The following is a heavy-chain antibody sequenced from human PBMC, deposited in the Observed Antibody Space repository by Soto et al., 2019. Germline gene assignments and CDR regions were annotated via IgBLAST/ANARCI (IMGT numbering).Heavy chain of an antibody. Sequence: PGGSLRLSCTASGFTFSTYAMSWVRQAPGKGPEWVSAISGSGGSTYYADSVKGRFTISRDNSKNTLYLQMNSLRAEDTAVYYCAKDPPYYYDSSGYYYDYWGQGTLVTVSS. CDR3: AKDPPYYYDSSGYYYDY. CDR2: ISGSGGST. CDR1: GFTFSTYA. J-gene: IGHJ4*02. D-gene: IGHD3-22*01. V-gene: IGHV3-23*01.